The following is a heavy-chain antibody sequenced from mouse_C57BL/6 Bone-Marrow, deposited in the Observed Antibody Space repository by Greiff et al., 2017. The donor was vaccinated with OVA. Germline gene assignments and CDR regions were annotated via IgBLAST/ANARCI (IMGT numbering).Heavy chain of an antibody. CDR3: AREGVYYSNYNWYFDV. V-gene: IGHV1-55*01. J-gene: IGHJ1*03. CDR1: GYTFTSYW. D-gene: IGHD2-5*01. CDR2: IYPGSGST. Sequence: LQQPGAELVKPGASVKMSCKASGYTFTSYWITWVKQRPGQGLEWIGDIYPGSGSTNYNEKFKSKATLTVDTSSSTAYMQLSSLTSEDSAVYYCAREGVYYSNYNWYFDVWGTGTTFTVSS.